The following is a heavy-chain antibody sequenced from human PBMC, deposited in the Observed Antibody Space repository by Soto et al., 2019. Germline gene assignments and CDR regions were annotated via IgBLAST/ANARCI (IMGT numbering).Heavy chain of an antibody. CDR1: GYTFTTHA. V-gene: IGHV1-3*01. J-gene: IGHJ6*02. CDR3: ARGKGMEENYYYYGLDI. Sequence: ASEKVSCKASGYTFTTHAMHWLRQAPGQSLEWMGWINGGTGKTKHSQRFKGRVNISRDTSASTAYMELSSLRSEDTAVYYCARGKGMEENYYYYGLDIWGQGPRSPSP. CDR2: INGGTGKT. D-gene: IGHD1-1*01.